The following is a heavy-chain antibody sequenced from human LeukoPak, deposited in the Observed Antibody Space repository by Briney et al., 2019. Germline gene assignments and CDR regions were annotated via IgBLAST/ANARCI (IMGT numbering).Heavy chain of an antibody. CDR2: IYNSGST. Sequence: SQTLSLTCTVSGGSISSGAYYWSWIRQPPGKGLEWIGYIYNSGSTYYNPSLKSRVIISIDTSKNQFSLKLSSVTAADTAVFYCARGGGYSYGYAFDIWGQGTMVTVS. D-gene: IGHD5-18*01. J-gene: IGHJ3*02. CDR3: ARGGGYSYGYAFDI. CDR1: GGSISSGAYY. V-gene: IGHV4-30-4*01.